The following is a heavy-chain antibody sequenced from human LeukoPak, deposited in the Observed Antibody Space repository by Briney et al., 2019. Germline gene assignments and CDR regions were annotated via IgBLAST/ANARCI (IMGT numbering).Heavy chain of an antibody. CDR3: ARDGYSFGHDFDY. CDR1: GFTFSSYW. Sequence: GGSLRLSCAASGFTFSSYWMPWVRHTPGKGLVWVSRIKGDGSSTSYADSVKGRFTISRDNAKNTLYLQTNSLRAEDTAVYYCARDGYSFGHDFDYWGQGTLVTVSS. J-gene: IGHJ4*02. CDR2: IKGDGSST. D-gene: IGHD5-18*01. V-gene: IGHV3-74*01.